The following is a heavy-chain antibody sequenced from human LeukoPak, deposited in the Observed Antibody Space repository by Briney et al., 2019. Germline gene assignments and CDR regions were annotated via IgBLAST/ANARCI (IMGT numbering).Heavy chain of an antibody. Sequence: GESLKISCQGSGYSFTTYWIVCVRQMPWKGLESMGIIYPGDSDTRHSPSFQGQVTISADKSISTAYLQWSSLKASDTAMYYCARLPSTNTYGKYWGQGTLVTVSS. CDR3: ARLPSTNTYGKY. V-gene: IGHV5-51*01. CDR1: GYSFTTYW. J-gene: IGHJ4*02. CDR2: IYPGDSDT. D-gene: IGHD5-18*01.